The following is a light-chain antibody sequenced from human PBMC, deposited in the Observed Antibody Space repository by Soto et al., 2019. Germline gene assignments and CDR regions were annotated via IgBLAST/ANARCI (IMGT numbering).Light chain of an antibody. CDR1: SSDVGGYNY. V-gene: IGLV2-11*01. CDR2: DVS. CDR3: CSYTSSSTL. Sequence: ALTQPRSVSGSPGQSVTISCTGTSSDVGGYNYVSWYQQHPGKAPKLMIYDVSKRPSGVPDRFSGSKSGNTASLTISGLQAEDEADYYCCSYTSSSTLFGTGTKVTVL. J-gene: IGLJ1*01.